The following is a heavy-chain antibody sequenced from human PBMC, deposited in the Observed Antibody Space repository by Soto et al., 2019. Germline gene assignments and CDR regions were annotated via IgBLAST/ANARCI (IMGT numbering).Heavy chain of an antibody. J-gene: IGHJ4*02. CDR3: ARVEGALGDLDY. CDR1: GYTYSIYV. V-gene: IGHV1-18*01. CDR2: ISAYNGNT. Sequence: ASVKVSCKAFGYTYSIYVISCVRQAPGQGLEWMGWISAYNGNTNYAQKLQGRVTMTTDTSTSTAYMELRSLRSDDTAIYCCARVEGALGDLDYCGQGTLVTVSS. D-gene: IGHD3-16*01.